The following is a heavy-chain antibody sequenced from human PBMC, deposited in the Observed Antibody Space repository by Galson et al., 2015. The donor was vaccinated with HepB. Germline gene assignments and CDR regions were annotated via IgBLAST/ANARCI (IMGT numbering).Heavy chain of an antibody. Sequence: SLRLSCAASGFTFSSYAMSWVRQAPGKGLEWVSAISGSGGSTYYADSVKGRFTISRDNSKNTLYLQMNSLRAEDTAVYYCAKGKLSGSYPPDWFDPWGQGTLVTVSS. V-gene: IGHV3-23*01. CDR2: ISGSGGST. CDR3: AKGKLSGSYPPDWFDP. J-gene: IGHJ5*02. CDR1: GFTFSSYA. D-gene: IGHD1-26*01.